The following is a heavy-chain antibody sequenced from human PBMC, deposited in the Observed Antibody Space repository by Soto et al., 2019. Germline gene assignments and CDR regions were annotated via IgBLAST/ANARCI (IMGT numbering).Heavy chain of an antibody. Sequence: QVQLMQSGAEVKKPGASVKVSCKASGYTFISYGITWVRQAPGQGLEWMGWISAYNGNTNYAQKFQGRVTMTTDTSTSTAYMELRSLRSDDTAMYYCARDLVAGASHGMDVWGQGTTVTVSS. V-gene: IGHV1-18*04. CDR2: ISAYNGNT. D-gene: IGHD6-19*01. J-gene: IGHJ6*02. CDR3: ARDLVAGASHGMDV. CDR1: GYTFISYG.